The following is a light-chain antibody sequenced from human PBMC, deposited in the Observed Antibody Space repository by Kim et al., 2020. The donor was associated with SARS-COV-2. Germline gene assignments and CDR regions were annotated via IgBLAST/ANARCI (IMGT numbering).Light chain of an antibody. CDR1: ELGDKY. J-gene: IGLJ2*01. CDR3: QAWDSSTVV. Sequence: LSPGQTASIACSGNELGDKYSCWYQQKPGQSPVLVIYQDSKRPSGIPERFSGSNSGNTATLTISGTQAMDEADYYCQAWDSSTVVFGGGTQLTVL. CDR2: QDS. V-gene: IGLV3-1*01.